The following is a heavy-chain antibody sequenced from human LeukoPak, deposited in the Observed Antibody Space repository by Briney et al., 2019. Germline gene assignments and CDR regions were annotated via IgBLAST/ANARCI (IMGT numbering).Heavy chain of an antibody. CDR2: IKQDGSEK. J-gene: IGHJ5*02. CDR1: GFTFSSYW. V-gene: IGHV3-7*01. Sequence: PPGGSLRLSCAASGFTFSSYWMSWVRQAPGKGLEWVANIKQDGSEKYYVDSVKGRFTISRDNAKNSLYLQMNSLRAEDTAVYYCARSARYYYGSGSYYRGPSNWFDPWGQGTLVTVSS. D-gene: IGHD3-10*01. CDR3: ARSARYYYGSGSYYRGPSNWFDP.